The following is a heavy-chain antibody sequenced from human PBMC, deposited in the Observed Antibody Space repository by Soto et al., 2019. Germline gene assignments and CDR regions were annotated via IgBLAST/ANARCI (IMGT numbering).Heavy chain of an antibody. CDR2: IKEDGSEK. CDR1: GFTFSTYW. V-gene: IGHV3-7*01. D-gene: IGHD3-22*01. CDR3: ARGWGYFDSSGFPYLYAMDV. J-gene: IGHJ6*02. Sequence: GGSLRLSCAASGFTFSTYWMSWVRQSPGKGLEWVANIKEDGSEKYYVDSVEGRFTISRDNAKNSLYLQMTSLRAEDTALYYCARGWGYFDSSGFPYLYAMDVWGQGTTVTVSS.